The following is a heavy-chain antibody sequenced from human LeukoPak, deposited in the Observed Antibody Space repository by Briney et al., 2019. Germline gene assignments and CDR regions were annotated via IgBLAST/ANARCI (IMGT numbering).Heavy chain of an antibody. J-gene: IGHJ6*02. CDR1: SGSITIYY. CDR3: ARDCSGGRCYNGIVAGMDV. Sequence: SETLSLTCTFSSGSITIYYWRWIPHPPGKGREWIGDNFYIGDTNYNPYLKSRVTRSVDTSNNQLSLNLSSVTAADTAAYYCARDCSGGRCYNGIVAGMDVWGQGTTVTVSS. D-gene: IGHD2-15*01. V-gene: IGHV4-59*01. CDR2: NFYIGDT.